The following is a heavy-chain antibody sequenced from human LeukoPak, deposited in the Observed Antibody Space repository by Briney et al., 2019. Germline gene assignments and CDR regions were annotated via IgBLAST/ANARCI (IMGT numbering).Heavy chain of an antibody. Sequence: HPGGSLRLSCAVSGFTFSSYSMTWVRQAPGKGLEWVSYISSSGGTIYYAGSVKGRFTISRDNAKNSLYLQMHSLRDEDTAVYYCARARLGDLSFFDYWGQGTLVTVSS. J-gene: IGHJ4*02. CDR1: GFTFSSYS. V-gene: IGHV3-48*02. CDR2: ISSSGGTI. D-gene: IGHD3-16*02. CDR3: ARARLGDLSFFDY.